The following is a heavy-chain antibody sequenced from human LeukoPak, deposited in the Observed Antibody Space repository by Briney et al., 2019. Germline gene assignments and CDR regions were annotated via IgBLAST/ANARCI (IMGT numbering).Heavy chain of an antibody. Sequence: QPGGSLRLSCAASGFTFTNHAMSWVRQAPGKGLQWIAVISGGGRTTEYADSVKGRFTVSRDNSMNTLSLHMDSLRVEDTAIYCCAKNVVFTRYFDSWGQGTLVTVSS. V-gene: IGHV3-23*01. J-gene: IGHJ4*02. D-gene: IGHD2-2*01. CDR1: GFTFTNHA. CDR2: ISGGGRTT. CDR3: AKNVVFTRYFDS.